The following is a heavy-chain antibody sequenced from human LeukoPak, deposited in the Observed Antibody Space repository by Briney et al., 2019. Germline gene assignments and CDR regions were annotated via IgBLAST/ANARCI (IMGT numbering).Heavy chain of an antibody. CDR1: GFTFSSFA. D-gene: IGHD6-19*01. V-gene: IGHV3-23*01. CDR2: ISVSGVST. CDR3: ARAYSSGWFFFDY. Sequence: PGGSLRLSCAASGFTFSSFAMSWVRQAPGKGLEWGSDISVSGVSTFYADSVKGRFTISRDNSKNTLYPQMNSLRPEDMAVYYCARAYSSGWFFFDYWGQGTLVTVSS. J-gene: IGHJ4*02.